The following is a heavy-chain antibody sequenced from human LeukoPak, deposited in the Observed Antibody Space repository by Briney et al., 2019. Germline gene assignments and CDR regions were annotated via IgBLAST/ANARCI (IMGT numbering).Heavy chain of an antibody. D-gene: IGHD6-13*01. V-gene: IGHV4-61*01. Sequence: SETLSLTCTVSGGSVSSGSYYWSWIRQPPGKGLEWIGYIYYSGSTNYNPSLKSRVTISVDTSRNQFSLKLSSVTAADTAVYYCAREGSSWYTNWFDPWGQGTLVTVSS. CDR1: GGSVSSGSYY. CDR2: IYYSGST. J-gene: IGHJ5*02. CDR3: AREGSSWYTNWFDP.